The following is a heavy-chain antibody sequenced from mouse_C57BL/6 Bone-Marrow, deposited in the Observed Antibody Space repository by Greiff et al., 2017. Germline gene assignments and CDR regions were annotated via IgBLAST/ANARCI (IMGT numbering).Heavy chain of an antibody. D-gene: IGHD1-1*01. Sequence: EVKLEESGGDLVKPGGSLKLSCAASGFTFSSYGMSWVRQTPDKRLEWVATISSGGSYTYYPDSVKGRFTISRDNAKNTLYLQMSSLKSEDTAMYDCARQRGCYYGSGPWFAYWGQGTLVTVSA. J-gene: IGHJ3*01. CDR3: ARQRGCYYGSGPWFAY. CDR2: ISSGGSYT. CDR1: GFTFSSYG. V-gene: IGHV5-6*02.